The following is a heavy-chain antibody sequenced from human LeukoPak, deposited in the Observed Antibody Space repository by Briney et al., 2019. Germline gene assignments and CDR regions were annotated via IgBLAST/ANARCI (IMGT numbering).Heavy chain of an antibody. V-gene: IGHV3-30*04. CDR1: GFTFSSYA. J-gene: IGHJ4*02. CDR2: IRNDGSDQ. D-gene: IGHD4-17*01. CDR3: AKDYDYGDYVDY. Sequence: PGRSLRLSCAASGFTFSSYAVHWVRQAPGKGLEWVGVIRNDGSDQYYADSVKGRFTISRDNSKNTLYLQMNSLRAEDTAVYYCAKDYDYGDYVDYWGQGTLVTVSS.